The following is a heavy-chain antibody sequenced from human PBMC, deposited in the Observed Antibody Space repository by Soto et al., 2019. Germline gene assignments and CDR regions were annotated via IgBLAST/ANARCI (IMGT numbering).Heavy chain of an antibody. CDR1: GYTFINYG. CDR3: ARDQVDCSGGSCNSYFYYMDV. J-gene: IGHJ6*03. Sequence: QVQLVQSGGEVKEPGASVKVSCKASGYTFINYGISWVRQAPGQGLEWVGWISTYNGKTKYAQNFQGRVTMTADTSTTTVYMDLRSLRSADTAVYYCARDQVDCSGGSCNSYFYYMDVWGKGTTVAVSS. V-gene: IGHV1-18*01. CDR2: ISTYNGKT. D-gene: IGHD2-15*01.